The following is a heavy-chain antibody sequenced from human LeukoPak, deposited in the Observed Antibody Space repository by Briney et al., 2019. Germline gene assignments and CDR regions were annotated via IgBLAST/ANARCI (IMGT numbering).Heavy chain of an antibody. Sequence: ASVKVSCKASGYTFTSYYMHWVRQAPGQGLEWMGIINPSGGSTSYAQKFQGRVTMTRDTSTSTAYMELSSLRSEDTAVYYCARHPGEYYYYMDVWGKGTTVTVSS. V-gene: IGHV1-46*01. D-gene: IGHD4-17*01. CDR1: GYTFTSYY. CDR3: ARHPGEYYYYMDV. CDR2: INPSGGST. J-gene: IGHJ6*03.